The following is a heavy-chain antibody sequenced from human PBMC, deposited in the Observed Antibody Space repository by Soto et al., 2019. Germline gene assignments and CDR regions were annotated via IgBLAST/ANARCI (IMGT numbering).Heavy chain of an antibody. Sequence: TLALTCTVPDVAITSYYRSWSRQPPGKGLEWIGYIYYSGSTNYNPSLKSRVTISGDTSKNQFSLKLSSVTAADTAVYYCAESPVCYFDYWGQGTLVTVSS. CDR2: IYYSGST. CDR3: AESPVCYFDY. J-gene: IGHJ4*01. D-gene: IGHD3-16*01. CDR1: DVAITSYY. V-gene: IGHV4-59*01.